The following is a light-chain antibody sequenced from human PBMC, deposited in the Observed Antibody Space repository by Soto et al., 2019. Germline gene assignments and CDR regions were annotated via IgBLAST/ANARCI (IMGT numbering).Light chain of an antibody. Sequence: SYELTQPPSVSVSPGQTASITCSGDKLGDKYACWYQQKPGQSPVLVIYQDSKRPSGIPERFSGSNSGNTATLTIIGTQAMDEADYYCQAWDSSTRVVFGGGTKVTVL. CDR2: QDS. V-gene: IGLV3-1*01. CDR3: QAWDSSTRVV. J-gene: IGLJ2*01. CDR1: KLGDKY.